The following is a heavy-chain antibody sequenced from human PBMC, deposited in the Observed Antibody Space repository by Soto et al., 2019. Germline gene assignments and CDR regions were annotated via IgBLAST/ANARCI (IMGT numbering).Heavy chain of an antibody. CDR2: INPNSGGT. J-gene: IGHJ6*02. V-gene: IGHV1-2*04. CDR1: AYTFTGYY. D-gene: IGHD3-10*01. CDR3: ARESVSMVRGVIITTYYYYGMDV. Sequence: VASVKVSCKASAYTFTGYYMHWVRQAPGQGLEWMGWINPNSGGTNYAQKFQGCVTMTRDTSISTAYMELGRLRSDDTAVYYCARESVSMVRGVIITTYYYYGMDVWGQGTTVTVSS.